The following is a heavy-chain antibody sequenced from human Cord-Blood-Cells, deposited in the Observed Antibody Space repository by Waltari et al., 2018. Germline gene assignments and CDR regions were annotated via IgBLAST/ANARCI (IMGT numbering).Heavy chain of an antibody. CDR1: GGSISSYY. J-gene: IGHJ6*03. Sequence: QVQLQESGPGLVKPSETLSLTCTVSGGSISSYYWSWIRQPAGKGLEWIGRIYTSGSTNSHPSLKSRVTRAVATSKNQFSLKLSSVTAADTAVYYCARVVYYGSGSFRSYYYYMDVWGKGTTVTVSS. V-gene: IGHV4-4*07. CDR3: ARVVYYGSGSFRSYYYYMDV. CDR2: IYTSGST. D-gene: IGHD3-10*01.